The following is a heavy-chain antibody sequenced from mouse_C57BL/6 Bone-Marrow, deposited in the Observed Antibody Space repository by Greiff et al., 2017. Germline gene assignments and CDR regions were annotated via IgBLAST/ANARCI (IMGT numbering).Heavy chain of an antibody. J-gene: IGHJ2*01. V-gene: IGHV6-3*01. CDR3: TITTVEAGGY. D-gene: IGHD1-1*01. Sequence: EVKLVESGGGLVQPGGSMKLSCVASGFTFSNYWMNWVRQSPEKGLEWVAQIRLKSDNYATDYAESVKGRFTISRDDSKSSVYLQMNNLRAEDTGIYYCTITTVEAGGYWGQGTTLTVSS. CDR1: GFTFSNYW. CDR2: IRLKSDNYAT.